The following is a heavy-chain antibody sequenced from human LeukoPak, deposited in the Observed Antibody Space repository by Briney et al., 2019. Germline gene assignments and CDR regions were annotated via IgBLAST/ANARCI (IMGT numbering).Heavy chain of an antibody. Sequence: GGSLRLSCAASGFTFSSYAMSWVRQAPGKGLEWVSSISGSGGSTYYADSVKGRFTISRDNSKNTLYLQMNSLRAEDTAVYYCARRAGAYSHPYDYWGQGTLVTVSS. D-gene: IGHD4/OR15-4a*01. V-gene: IGHV3-23*01. CDR2: ISGSGGST. CDR3: ARRAGAYSHPYDY. J-gene: IGHJ4*02. CDR1: GFTFSSYA.